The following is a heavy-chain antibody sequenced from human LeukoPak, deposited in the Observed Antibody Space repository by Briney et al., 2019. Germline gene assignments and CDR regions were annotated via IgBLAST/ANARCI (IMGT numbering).Heavy chain of an antibody. V-gene: IGHV1-69*05. D-gene: IGHD3-10*01. CDR3: ASGTYYYGSGSFF. Sequence: SVKVSCKASGGTFSSYAISWVRQAPGQGLEWMGRIIPVFGTANYAQKFQGRVTITTDESTSTAYMELSSLRSEDTAVYYCASGTYYYGSGSFFWGQGTLVTVSS. J-gene: IGHJ4*02. CDR2: IIPVFGTA. CDR1: GGTFSSYA.